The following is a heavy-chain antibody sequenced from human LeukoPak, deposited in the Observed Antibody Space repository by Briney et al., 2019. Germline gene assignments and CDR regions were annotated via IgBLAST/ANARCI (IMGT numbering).Heavy chain of an antibody. J-gene: IGHJ3*02. CDR1: GFTFSGSA. D-gene: IGHD1-26*01. V-gene: IGHV3-73*01. Sequence: GGSLRLSCAASGFTFSGSAMHWVRQASGKGLEWVGRIRSKAHTYATTYAASVKGRFTISRDDSKNTAYLQMNSLQTEDTAVYYCTRWVGEGYAFDIWGQGTMVTVSS. CDR2: IRSKAHTYAT. CDR3: TRWVGEGYAFDI.